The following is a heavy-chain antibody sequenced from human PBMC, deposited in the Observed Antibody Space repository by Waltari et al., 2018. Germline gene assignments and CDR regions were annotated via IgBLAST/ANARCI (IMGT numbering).Heavy chain of an antibody. V-gene: IGHV4-59*11. CDR1: HGSLHKLY. Sequence: QVHLQQSGPGLVKPSDTLSLTCTLSHGSLHKLYWSWIRQPPGKRMEWIGWINQITGDTNYNPSLESRVIISSDIAKNQFSLKLTSVTAADTAIYYCAREGSLYSSTGGWIGPWGQGMLVTVSS. J-gene: IGHJ5*01. D-gene: IGHD2-2*01. CDR3: AREGSLYSSTGGWIGP. CDR2: INQITGDT.